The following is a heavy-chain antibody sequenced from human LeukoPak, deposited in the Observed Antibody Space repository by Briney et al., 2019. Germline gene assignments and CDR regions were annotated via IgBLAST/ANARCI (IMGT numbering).Heavy chain of an antibody. Sequence: PGRSLRLSCAASGFTFSSYGMHWVRQAPGKGLEWVAVISYDGSNKYYADSVKGRFTISRDNSKNTLYLQMNSLRAEDTVVYYCAKDSAPVAYNWNDLFDYWGQGTQVTVSS. V-gene: IGHV3-30*18. CDR2: ISYDGSNK. D-gene: IGHD1-20*01. J-gene: IGHJ4*02. CDR1: GFTFSSYG. CDR3: AKDSAPVAYNWNDLFDY.